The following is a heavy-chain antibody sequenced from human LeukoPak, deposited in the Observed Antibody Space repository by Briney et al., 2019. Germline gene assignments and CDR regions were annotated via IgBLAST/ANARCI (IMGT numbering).Heavy chain of an antibody. Sequence: PSETLSLTCTVSGGSISSSSYYWGWIRQPPGKGLEWIGSIYYSGSTYYNPSLKSRVTISVDTSKNQFSLKLSSVTAADTAVYYCASNYYYGSGIDYWGQGTLVTVSS. V-gene: IGHV4-39*01. CDR1: GGSISSSSYY. D-gene: IGHD3-10*01. J-gene: IGHJ4*02. CDR3: ASNYYYGSGIDY. CDR2: IYYSGST.